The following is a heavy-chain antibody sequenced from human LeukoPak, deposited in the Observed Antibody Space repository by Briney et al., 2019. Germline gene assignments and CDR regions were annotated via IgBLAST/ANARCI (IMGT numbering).Heavy chain of an antibody. V-gene: IGHV4-39*07. CDR3: ARHKPYYMDV. J-gene: IGHJ6*03. CDR1: GGSISSSSYY. CDR2: IYYSETT. Sequence: SETLSLTCTVSGGSISSSSYYWGWIRQPPGKGLEWIGSIYYSETTYYSPSLKSRVTISIDTSKNQFSLKLSSVTAADTAVYYCARHKPYYMDVWGKGTTVTVSS.